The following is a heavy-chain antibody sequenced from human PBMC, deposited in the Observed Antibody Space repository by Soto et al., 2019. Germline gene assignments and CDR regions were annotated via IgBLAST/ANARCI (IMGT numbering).Heavy chain of an antibody. J-gene: IGHJ4*02. V-gene: IGHV1-69*13. CDR2: IIPIFGTA. Sequence: SVKVSCKASGGTFSSYAISWVRQAPGQGLEWMGGIIPIFGTANYAQKFQGRVTITADESTSTAYVELSSLRSEDTAVYYCARDLGDSSGYRSSRDYWGQGTLVTVSS. CDR3: ARDLGDSSGYRSSRDY. D-gene: IGHD3-22*01. CDR1: GGTFSSYA.